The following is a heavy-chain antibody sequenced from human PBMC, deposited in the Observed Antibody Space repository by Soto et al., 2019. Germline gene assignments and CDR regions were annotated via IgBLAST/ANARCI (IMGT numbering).Heavy chain of an antibody. V-gene: IGHV3-23*01. J-gene: IGHJ4*02. CDR2: ISGSGGST. D-gene: IGHD5-12*01. CDR1: GFTFSTYA. CDR3: AKAKDSGDDIADY. Sequence: EVQLLESGGGLVQPGGSLRLSCAASGFTFSTYAMTWVRQAPGKGLEWVSAISGSGGSTYYADSVKGRFTISRDNSKNTLYWQMNSLRAEDTAVYYCAKAKDSGDDIADYWGQGTLVTVSS.